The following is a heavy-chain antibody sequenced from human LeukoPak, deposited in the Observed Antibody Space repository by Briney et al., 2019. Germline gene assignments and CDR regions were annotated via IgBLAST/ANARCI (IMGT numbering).Heavy chain of an antibody. Sequence: GGSLRLSCAASGFTFSSYGMHWVRQAPGKGLEWVAFIRYDGSNKYYADFVKGRFTISRDNSKNTLYLQMSSLTPEDTAVYYCANGRDYGDYIVYYYYYMDVWGKGTTVTVSS. D-gene: IGHD4-17*01. CDR1: GFTFSSYG. J-gene: IGHJ6*03. CDR3: ANGRDYGDYIVYYYYYMDV. CDR2: IRYDGSNK. V-gene: IGHV3-30*02.